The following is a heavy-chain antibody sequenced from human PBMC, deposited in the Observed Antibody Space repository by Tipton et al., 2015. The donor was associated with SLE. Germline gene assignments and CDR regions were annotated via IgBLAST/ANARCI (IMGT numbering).Heavy chain of an antibody. CDR3: ARGAPPTFY. Sequence: TLSLTCTVSGGPISSSSYYWGWIRQPPGKGLEWIGEINHSGSTNYNPSLKSRVTISVDTSKNQFSLKLSSVTAADTAVYYCARGAPPTFYWGQGTLVTVSS. V-gene: IGHV4-39*07. CDR2: INHSGST. J-gene: IGHJ4*02. CDR1: GGPISSSSYY.